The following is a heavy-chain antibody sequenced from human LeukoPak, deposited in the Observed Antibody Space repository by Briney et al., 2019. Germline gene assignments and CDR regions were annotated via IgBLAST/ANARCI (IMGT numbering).Heavy chain of an antibody. CDR2: ISINGAST. CDR3: ARDAWGSGNYDL. J-gene: IGHJ2*01. Sequence: GGPLRLSCAASGFTFSNYAFHWVRQAPGKGLEYISAISINGASTFYADSVKGRFTISRDNSKNTLYLQMGSLRAEDMAVYYCARDAWGSGNYDLWGRGTLVTVSS. D-gene: IGHD3-10*01. CDR1: GFTFSNYA. V-gene: IGHV3-64*02.